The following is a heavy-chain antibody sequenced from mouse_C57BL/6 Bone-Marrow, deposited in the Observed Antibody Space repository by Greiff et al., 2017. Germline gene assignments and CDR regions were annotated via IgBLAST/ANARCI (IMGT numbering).Heavy chain of an antibody. D-gene: IGHD1-1*01. J-gene: IGHJ3*01. CDR3: ARAGIYYYGSSSGFAY. Sequence: QVHVKQPGAELVRPGSSVKLSCKASGYTFTSYWMHWVKQRPIQGLEWIGNIDPSDSETHYNQKFKDKATLTVDKSSSTAYMQLSSLTSEDSAVYYWARAGIYYYGSSSGFAYWGQGTLVTVSA. CDR2: IDPSDSET. CDR1: GYTFTSYW. V-gene: IGHV1-52*01.